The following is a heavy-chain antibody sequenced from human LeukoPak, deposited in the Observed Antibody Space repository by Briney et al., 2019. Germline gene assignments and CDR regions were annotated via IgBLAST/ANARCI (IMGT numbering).Heavy chain of an antibody. CDR1: GGSISSSSYY. CDR3: ARDRYYDSSGYYHGFDY. CDR2: INHSGST. Sequence: SETLSLTCTVSGGSISSSSYYWGWIRQPPGKGLEWIGEINHSGSTNYNPSLKSRVAISVDTSKNQFSLKLSSVTAADTAVYYCARDRYYDSSGYYHGFDYWGQGTLVTVSS. D-gene: IGHD3-22*01. V-gene: IGHV4-39*07. J-gene: IGHJ4*02.